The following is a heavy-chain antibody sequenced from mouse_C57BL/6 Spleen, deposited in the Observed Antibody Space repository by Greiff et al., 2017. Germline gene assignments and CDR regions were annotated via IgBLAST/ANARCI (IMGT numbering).Heavy chain of an antibody. CDR2: IYPGDGDT. CDR1: GYAFSSSW. J-gene: IGHJ1*03. D-gene: IGHD1-1*01. V-gene: IGHV1-82*01. Sequence: QVQLQQSGPELVKPGASVKISCKASGYAFSSSWMNWVKQRPGKGLEWIGRIYPGDGDTNYNGKFKGKATLTADKSSSTAYMQLSSLTSEDSAVYFCARYYYGSSYVRYFDVWGTGTTVTVSS. CDR3: ARYYYGSSYVRYFDV.